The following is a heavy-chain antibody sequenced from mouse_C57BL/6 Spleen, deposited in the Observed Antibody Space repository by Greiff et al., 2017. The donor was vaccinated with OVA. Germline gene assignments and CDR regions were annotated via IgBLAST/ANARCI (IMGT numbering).Heavy chain of an antibody. CDR1: GYTFTDYE. Sequence: QVQLQQSGAELVRPGASVTLSCKASGYTFTDYEMHWVKQTPVHGLEWIGALDPETGGTAYNQKFKGKAILTADKSSSTAYMELRSLTSEDSAVYYCTRRGGNYLDAMDYWGQGTSVTVSS. J-gene: IGHJ4*01. V-gene: IGHV1-15*01. CDR3: TRRGGNYLDAMDY. CDR2: LDPETGGT. D-gene: IGHD2-1*01.